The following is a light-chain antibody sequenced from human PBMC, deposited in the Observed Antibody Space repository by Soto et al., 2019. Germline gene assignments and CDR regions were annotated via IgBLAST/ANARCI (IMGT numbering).Light chain of an antibody. CDR2: DAS. CDR1: QSVSSY. V-gene: IGKV3-11*01. Sequence: EIVLTQSPATLSLSPGERATHSCRASQSVSSYLAWYQQKPGQAPRLLIYDASNRATGIPARFSGSGSGTDITLTISSLEPEDFAVYYCQHRSNWPWTFGQGTKVEIK. CDR3: QHRSNWPWT. J-gene: IGKJ1*01.